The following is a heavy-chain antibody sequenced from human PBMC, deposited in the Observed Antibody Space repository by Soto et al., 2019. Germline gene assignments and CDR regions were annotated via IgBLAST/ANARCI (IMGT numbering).Heavy chain of an antibody. J-gene: IGHJ4*02. D-gene: IGHD3-3*01. Sequence: PGGSLRLTCASSGFTFSSYSMNLVRQAPGKGLEWVSYISSSSSTIYYADSVKGRFTISRDNAKNSLYLQMNSLRDEDTAVYYCARAENYDFWSGYPLVSYFDYWGQGTLVTVSS. V-gene: IGHV3-48*02. CDR3: ARAENYDFWSGYPLVSYFDY. CDR2: ISSSSSTI. CDR1: GFTFSSYS.